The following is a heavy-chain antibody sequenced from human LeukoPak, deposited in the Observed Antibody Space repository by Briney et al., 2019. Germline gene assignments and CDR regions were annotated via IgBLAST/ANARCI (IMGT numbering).Heavy chain of an antibody. CDR1: GGTFSSYD. V-gene: IGHV1-8*03. CDR3: ARGGYYYDSSGPDHP. CDR2: MNPNSGNT. J-gene: IGHJ5*02. Sequence: GASVKVSCKASGGTFSSYDINWVRQATGQGLEWMGWMNPNSGNTGYAQKFQGIVTITRNTSISTAYMELSSLRSEDTAVYYCARGGYYYDSSGPDHPWGQGTLVTVSS. D-gene: IGHD3-22*01.